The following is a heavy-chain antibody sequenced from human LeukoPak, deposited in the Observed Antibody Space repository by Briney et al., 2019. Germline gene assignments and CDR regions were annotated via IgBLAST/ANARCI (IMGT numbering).Heavy chain of an antibody. J-gene: IGHJ4*02. CDR3: ARDVGSSWLYYFDY. D-gene: IGHD6-13*01. Sequence: GGSLRLSCAASGFTLSDYYMSWIRQAPGKGLEWVSYISSSGSTIYYADSVKGRFTTSRDNAKNSLYLQMNSLRAEDTAVYYCARDVGSSWLYYFDYWGQGTLVTVSS. CDR2: ISSSGSTI. CDR1: GFTLSDYY. V-gene: IGHV3-11*01.